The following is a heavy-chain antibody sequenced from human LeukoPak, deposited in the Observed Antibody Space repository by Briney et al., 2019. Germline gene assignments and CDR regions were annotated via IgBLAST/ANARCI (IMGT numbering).Heavy chain of an antibody. D-gene: IGHD3-10*01. CDR3: ARGSRVWFGELLFDY. V-gene: IGHV3-11*06. CDR2: ISSSSRYT. CDR1: GFTFSDYY. J-gene: IGHJ4*02. Sequence: PGGSLRLSCAASGFTFSDYYMSWVRQAPGKGLEWVSYISSSSRYTNYADSVKGRFTISRDNAKNSLYLQMNSLRAEDTAVYYCARGSRVWFGELLFDYWGQGTLVTVSS.